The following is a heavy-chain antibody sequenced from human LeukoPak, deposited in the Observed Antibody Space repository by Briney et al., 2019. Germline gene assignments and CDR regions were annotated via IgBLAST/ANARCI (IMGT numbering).Heavy chain of an antibody. V-gene: IGHV3-23*01. Sequence: PGGSLRLSCAASGFTFSSYAMSWVRQAPGKGLEWVSAISGSGGSTYYADSVKGRFTISRDNSKNTLYLQMNSLRAEDTAVYYCAKGDIVVVPAAIPPDYWGQGTLVTVSS. D-gene: IGHD2-2*01. J-gene: IGHJ4*02. CDR1: GFTFSSYA. CDR3: AKGDIVVVPAAIPPDY. CDR2: ISGSGGST.